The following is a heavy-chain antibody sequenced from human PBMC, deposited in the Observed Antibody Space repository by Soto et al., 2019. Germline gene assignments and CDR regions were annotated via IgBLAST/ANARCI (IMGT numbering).Heavy chain of an antibody. CDR2: ISYSGST. CDR1: GGSISSSSYY. V-gene: IGHV4-39*07. J-gene: IGHJ5*02. D-gene: IGHD3-10*01. CDR3: ARFAGSGSYFLGTNWFDP. Sequence: PSETLSLTCTLSGGSISSSSYYLGWIRQPPGKGLEWIGSISYSGSTYYNPSLKSRVTISVDTSKNQFSLKLSSVTAADTAVYYCARFAGSGSYFLGTNWFDPWGQGTLLTVSS.